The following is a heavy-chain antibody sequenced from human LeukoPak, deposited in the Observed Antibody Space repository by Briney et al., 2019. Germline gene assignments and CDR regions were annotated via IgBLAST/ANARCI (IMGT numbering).Heavy chain of an antibody. V-gene: IGHV5-51*01. CDR2: IYPGDSDT. Sequence: GESLKISCKGSGYSFTSYWIGWVRQMPGKGLEWMGIIYPGDSDTRYSPSFQGQVTISADKSISTAYLQWSSLKASDTATYYCARLGYSGSYRNAFDIWGQGTMVTVSS. CDR3: ARLGYSGSYRNAFDI. J-gene: IGHJ3*02. D-gene: IGHD1-26*01. CDR1: GYSFTSYW.